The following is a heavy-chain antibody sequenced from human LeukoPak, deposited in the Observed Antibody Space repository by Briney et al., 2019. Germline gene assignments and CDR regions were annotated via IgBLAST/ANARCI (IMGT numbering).Heavy chain of an antibody. V-gene: IGHV3-21*01. D-gene: IGHD1-26*01. J-gene: IGHJ1*01. CDR3: ARGGGSRKYFQH. CDR1: GFPFSSYS. Sequence: GGSLRLSCAASGFPFSSYSMNWVRQAPGKGLEWVSSISSSSSYIYYADSVKGRFTISRDNAKNSLYLQMNSLRAEDTAVYYCARGGGSRKYFQHWGQGTLVTVSS. CDR2: ISSSSSYI.